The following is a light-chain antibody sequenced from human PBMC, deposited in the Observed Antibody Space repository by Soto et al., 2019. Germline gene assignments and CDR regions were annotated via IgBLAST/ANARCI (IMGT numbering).Light chain of an antibody. CDR1: QSISSW. CDR2: KAS. J-gene: IGKJ1*01. Sequence: IHFTQFPSTLSESVRGRCPLTLRASQSISSWLAWYQQKPGKAPKLLIYKASSLESGVPSRFSGSGSGTEFTLTISSLQPDDFATYYCQQYNSYSRTFGQGT. V-gene: IGKV1-5*03. CDR3: QQYNSYSRT.